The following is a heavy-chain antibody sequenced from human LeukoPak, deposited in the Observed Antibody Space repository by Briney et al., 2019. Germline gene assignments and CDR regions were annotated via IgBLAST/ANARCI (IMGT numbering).Heavy chain of an antibody. J-gene: IGHJ4*02. D-gene: IGHD5-18*01. CDR3: ARDRGYSYAFGY. V-gene: IGHV4-61*02. Sequence: SETLSLTCTVSGDSIISGSYYWTWIRQPAGKTLEWIGRIYTSGSTNYNPSLKSRVTMSVDTSKNQFSLKLSSVTAADTAVYYCARDRGYSYAFGYWGQGTLVTVSS. CDR2: IYTSGST. CDR1: GDSIISGSYY.